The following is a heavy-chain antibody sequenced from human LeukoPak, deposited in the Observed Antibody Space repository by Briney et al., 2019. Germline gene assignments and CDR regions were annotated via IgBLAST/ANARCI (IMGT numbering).Heavy chain of an antibody. Sequence: SETLSLTCAVYGGSFSGYYWSWIRQPPGKGLEWIGEINHSGSTSYNPSLKSRVTISVDTSKNQFSLKLSSVTAADTAVYYCARGRGKWIKLWSTYFDYWGQGTLVTVSS. CDR3: ARGRGKWIKLWSTYFDY. J-gene: IGHJ4*02. V-gene: IGHV4-34*01. CDR1: GGSFSGYY. D-gene: IGHD5-18*01. CDR2: INHSGST.